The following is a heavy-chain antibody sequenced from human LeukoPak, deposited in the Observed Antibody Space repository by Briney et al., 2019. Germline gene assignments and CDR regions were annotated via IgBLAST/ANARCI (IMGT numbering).Heavy chain of an antibody. CDR1: GGSTSSYY. Sequence: SETLSLTCTVSGGSTSSYYWSWIRQPPGKGLEWIGYIYYSGSTNYNPSLKSRVTISVDTSKNQFSLKLSSVTAADTAAYYCARGTLAAAGLDWGQGTLVTVSS. V-gene: IGHV4-59*01. J-gene: IGHJ4*02. CDR2: IYYSGST. D-gene: IGHD6-13*01. CDR3: ARGTLAAAGLD.